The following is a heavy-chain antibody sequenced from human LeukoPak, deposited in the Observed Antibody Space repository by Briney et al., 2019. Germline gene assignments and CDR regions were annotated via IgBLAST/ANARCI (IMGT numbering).Heavy chain of an antibody. Sequence: PGRSLRLSCAASGFTFSSYGMHWVRQAPGKGLEWVAVIWYDGSNKYYADSVKGRFTISRDNSKNTLYLQMNSLRAEDTAVYYCASGSNYVDEGYFDYWGQGTLVTVSS. CDR2: IWYDGSNK. V-gene: IGHV3-33*01. CDR3: ASGSNYVDEGYFDY. J-gene: IGHJ4*02. CDR1: GFTFSSYG. D-gene: IGHD4-4*01.